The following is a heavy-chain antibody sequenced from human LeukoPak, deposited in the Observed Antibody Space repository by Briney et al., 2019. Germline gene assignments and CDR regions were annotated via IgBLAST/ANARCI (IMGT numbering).Heavy chain of an antibody. CDR1: GGSISILH. CDR2: VYTSGST. CDR3: AREQGDILTGYSDP. J-gene: IGHJ5*02. D-gene: IGHD3-9*01. Sequence: SSEPLSLPCSVSGGSISILHWSWIREPAGEGLEWIGRVYTSGSTNYHPSLKSRVTMSVDTSKNQFSLKLSSVTAADTAVYYCAREQGDILTGYSDPGGQGNLVTVSS. V-gene: IGHV4-4*07.